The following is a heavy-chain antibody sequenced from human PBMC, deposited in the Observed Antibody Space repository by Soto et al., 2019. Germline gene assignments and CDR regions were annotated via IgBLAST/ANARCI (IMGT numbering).Heavy chain of an antibody. D-gene: IGHD3-22*01. CDR1: GYTFTSYG. CDR2: ISAYNGNT. CDR3: ARDYYDSSGYYLFGY. J-gene: IGHJ4*02. Sequence: VKVSCKASGYTFTSYGISWVRQAPGQGLEWMGWISAYNGNTNYAQKLQGRVTMTTDTSTSTAYMELRSLRSDDTAVYYCARDYYDSSGYYLFGYWGQGTLVTVSS. V-gene: IGHV1-18*01.